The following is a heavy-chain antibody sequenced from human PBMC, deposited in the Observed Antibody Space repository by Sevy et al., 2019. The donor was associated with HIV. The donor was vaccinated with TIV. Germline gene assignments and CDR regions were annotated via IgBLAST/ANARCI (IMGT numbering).Heavy chain of an antibody. CDR3: AKNTAAAGTGGFHY. Sequence: GGSLRLSCAASAFTFSHYAMHWVRQAPGKGLEWVAFIHFDGSDKYYADSVKGRFTISRDNSKNMLYLQMNSLRAEDTAVYYWAKNTAAAGTGGFHYWGQGTRVTVSS. V-gene: IGHV3-30*02. J-gene: IGHJ4*02. CDR1: AFTFSHYA. CDR2: IHFDGSDK. D-gene: IGHD6-13*01.